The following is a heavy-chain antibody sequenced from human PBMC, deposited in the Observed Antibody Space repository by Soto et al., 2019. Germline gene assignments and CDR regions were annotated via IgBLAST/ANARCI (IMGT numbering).Heavy chain of an antibody. CDR2: INHSGST. J-gene: IGHJ4*02. Sequence: PSETLSLTCAVYGGSFSGYYWSWIRQPPEKGLEWIGEINHSGSTNYNPSLKSRVTISVDTSKNQFSLNLSSVTAADTAVYYCARSEKGMATILDYWGQGILVT. D-gene: IGHD5-12*01. V-gene: IGHV4-34*01. CDR3: ARSEKGMATILDY. CDR1: GGSFSGYY.